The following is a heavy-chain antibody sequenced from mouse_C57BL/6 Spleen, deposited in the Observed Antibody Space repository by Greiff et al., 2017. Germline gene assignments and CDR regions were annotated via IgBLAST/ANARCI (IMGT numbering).Heavy chain of an antibody. CDR3: ARGVFFDY. J-gene: IGHJ2*01. CDR1: GYSITSGCY. V-gene: IGHV3-6*01. Sequence: VQLQESGPGLVKPSQSLSLTCSVSGYSITSGCYWNWIRQFPGNQLEMMGYIRYDGSTNYNASLKNRISITRDTSKNQCFLKLKSVTTEDKATYYCARGVFFDYWGQGTTLTVSS. CDR2: IRYDGST.